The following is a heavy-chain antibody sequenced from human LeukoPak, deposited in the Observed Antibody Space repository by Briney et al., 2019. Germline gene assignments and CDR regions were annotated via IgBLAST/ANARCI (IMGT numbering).Heavy chain of an antibody. V-gene: IGHV3-7*01. CDR3: ARGGPTGAIDD. CDR2: IKEDGSEK. Sequence: GGSLRLSCAASGFTFSSYAMSWVRQAPGKGLEWVANIKEDGSEKNYVDSVKGRFTISRDNAKNSLYLQMNSLRAEDTAVYYCARGGPTGAIDDWGQGTLVTVSS. D-gene: IGHD1-1*01. CDR1: GFTFSSYA. J-gene: IGHJ4*02.